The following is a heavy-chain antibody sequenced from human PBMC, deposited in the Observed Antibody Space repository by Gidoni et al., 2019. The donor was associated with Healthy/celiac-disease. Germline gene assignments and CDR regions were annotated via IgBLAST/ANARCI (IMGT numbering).Heavy chain of an antibody. D-gene: IGHD3-10*01. CDR2: IYHSGST. CDR1: GGSISSSNW. V-gene: IGHV4-4*02. CDR3: ARCITMVRGVIIGTHYFDY. Sequence: QVQLQESGPGLVKPSGTLSLTCAVSGGSISSSNWWRWVRQPPGKGLEWIGEIYHSGSTNYNPSLKSRVTISVDKSKNQFSLKLSSVTAADTAVYYCARCITMVRGVIIGTHYFDYWGQGTLVTVSS. J-gene: IGHJ4*02.